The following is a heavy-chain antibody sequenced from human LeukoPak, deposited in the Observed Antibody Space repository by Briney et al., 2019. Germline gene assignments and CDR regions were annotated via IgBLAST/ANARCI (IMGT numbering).Heavy chain of an antibody. Sequence: GGSLRLSCAASGFSFSTYGMHWVRQAPGKGLEWVSFIWSDGNEKYYADSVKGRFAISRENSKSTLFLQMNSLRGEETAVYYCSQERDRRGYFDYWGQGTLVTVSS. CDR3: SQERDRRGYFDY. J-gene: IGHJ4*02. V-gene: IGHV3-30*02. CDR2: IWSDGNEK. CDR1: GFSFSTYG. D-gene: IGHD2-15*01.